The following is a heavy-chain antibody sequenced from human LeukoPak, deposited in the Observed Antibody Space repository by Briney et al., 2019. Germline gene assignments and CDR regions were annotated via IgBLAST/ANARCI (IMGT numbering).Heavy chain of an antibody. J-gene: IGHJ6*03. D-gene: IGHD6-19*01. CDR1: GGSISSYY. CDR3: ARINTGWYGNYYMDV. Sequence: SETLSLTCTVSGGSISSYYWSWIRQPPGKGLEWIGYIYYSGSTNYNPSLKSRVTISVDTSKNQFSLKLSSVTAADTAVYYCARINTGWYGNYYMDVWGKGTTVTVSS. CDR2: IYYSGST. V-gene: IGHV4-59*01.